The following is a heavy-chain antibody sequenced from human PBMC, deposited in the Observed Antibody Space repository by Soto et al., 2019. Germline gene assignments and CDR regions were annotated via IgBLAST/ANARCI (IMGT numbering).Heavy chain of an antibody. CDR3: ASHIMGYYYYGMDV. D-gene: IGHD2-8*01. Sequence: SETLSLTCTVSGGSISSSSYYWGWIRQPPGKGLEWIGSIYYSGSTYYNPSLKSRVTISVDTSKNQFSLKLSSVTAADTAVYYCASHIMGYYYYGMDVWGQGTTVTVSS. CDR1: GGSISSSSYY. J-gene: IGHJ6*02. CDR2: IYYSGST. V-gene: IGHV4-39*01.